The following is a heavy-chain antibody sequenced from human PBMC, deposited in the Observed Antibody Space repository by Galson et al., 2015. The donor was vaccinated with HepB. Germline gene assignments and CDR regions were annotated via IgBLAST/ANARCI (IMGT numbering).Heavy chain of an antibody. Sequence: SVKVSCKASGGTFSSYAISWVRQAPGQGLEWMGGIIPIFGTANYAQKFQGRVTITADESTSTAYMELSSLRSEDTAVYYCAREVKDGFLEPYYYYMDVWGKGTTVTVSS. D-gene: IGHD3-3*01. CDR3: AREVKDGFLEPYYYYMDV. CDR2: IIPIFGTA. CDR1: GGTFSSYA. V-gene: IGHV1-69*13. J-gene: IGHJ6*03.